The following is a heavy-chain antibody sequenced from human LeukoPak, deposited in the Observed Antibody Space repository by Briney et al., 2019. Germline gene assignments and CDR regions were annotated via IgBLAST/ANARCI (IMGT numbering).Heavy chain of an antibody. V-gene: IGHV3-48*01. CDR3: AKGSDTMVRGVPLTDY. Sequence: GGSLRLSCAASGFTFSSYSMNWVRQAPGKGLEWVSHISSSSSTIYYADSVKGRFTISRDNSKNTLYLQMNSLRAEDTAVYYCAKGSDTMVRGVPLTDYWGQGTLVTVSS. CDR2: ISSSSSTI. J-gene: IGHJ4*02. D-gene: IGHD3-10*01. CDR1: GFTFSSYS.